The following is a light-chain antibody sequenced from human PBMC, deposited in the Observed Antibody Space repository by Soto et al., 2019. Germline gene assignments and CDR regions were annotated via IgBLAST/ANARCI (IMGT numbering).Light chain of an antibody. Sequence: SAVPQPASVSRSPGQSITISCTGTSSDVGGCNYVSWYQQHPGKAPKLLIYDVSNRPSGASTRFSGSKSGNTASLTISGLQAEDEADYYCSSYTGSTSLHYVFGTGTKVTV. CDR3: SSYTGSTSLHYV. V-gene: IGLV2-14*01. CDR2: DVS. J-gene: IGLJ1*01. CDR1: SSDVGGCNY.